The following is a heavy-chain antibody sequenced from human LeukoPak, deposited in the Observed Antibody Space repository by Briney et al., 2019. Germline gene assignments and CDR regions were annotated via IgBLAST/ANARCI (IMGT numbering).Heavy chain of an antibody. CDR1: GFTFSSYA. V-gene: IGHV3-23*01. D-gene: IGHD3-22*01. CDR3: AKFQANYYDSSGYGCFDY. CDR2: ISGSGGST. J-gene: IGHJ4*02. Sequence: PGGSLRLSCAASGFTFSSYAMSWVRQAPWKGLEWVSAISGSGGSTYYADSVKGRFTISRDNSKNTLYLQMNSLRAEDTAVYYCAKFQANYYDSSGYGCFDYWGQGVLVTVSS.